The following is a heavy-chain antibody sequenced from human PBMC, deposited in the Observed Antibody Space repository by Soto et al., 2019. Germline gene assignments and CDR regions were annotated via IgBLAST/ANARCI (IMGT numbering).Heavy chain of an antibody. CDR1: GLTFRSYV. J-gene: IGHJ3*01. CDR3: AKTQLYDSPDYHRDALDV. CDR2: ISGSGDTT. D-gene: IGHD3-22*01. V-gene: IGHV3-23*01. Sequence: PGGSLRLSCVASGLTFRSYVMNWVRQAPGKGLEWVSGISGSGDTTHYADSVKGRFTISRDNSKNTVFLQMKSLRAEDTAVYYCAKTQLYDSPDYHRDALDVWGQGTRVTVSS.